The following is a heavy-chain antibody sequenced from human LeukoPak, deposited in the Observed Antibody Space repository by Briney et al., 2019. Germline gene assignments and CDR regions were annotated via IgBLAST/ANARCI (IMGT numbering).Heavy chain of an antibody. CDR1: GFTFSDYY. D-gene: IGHD4-17*01. Sequence: GSLRLSCATSGFTFSDYYMSWVRQAPRKGLEWVLYISSSGSTTYYADSVKGRLTISRDNAKNSLYLQMNSLRAEDTAVYYCARLSGGDHGYYYYYYGMDVWGQGTTVTVSS. CDR2: ISSSGSTT. CDR3: ARLSGGDHGYYYYYYGMDV. J-gene: IGHJ6*02. V-gene: IGHV3-11*04.